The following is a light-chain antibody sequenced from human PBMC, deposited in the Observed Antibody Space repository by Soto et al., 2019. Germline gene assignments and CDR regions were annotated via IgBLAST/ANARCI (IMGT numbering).Light chain of an antibody. Sequence: EIVSTQSPGTLSLSPGERATLSCRASQSFNSIYLAWYQQKPGQAPRLLIYGASSRATGIPDRFSGTGSGTEFTLTISSLQSEDFALYYCQQYNDWPRTFGQGTKVDIK. CDR2: GAS. CDR1: QSFNSIY. J-gene: IGKJ1*01. V-gene: IGKV3-20*01. CDR3: QQYNDWPRT.